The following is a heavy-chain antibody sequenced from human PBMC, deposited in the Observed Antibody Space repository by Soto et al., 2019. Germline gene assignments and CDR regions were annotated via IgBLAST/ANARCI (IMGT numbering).Heavy chain of an antibody. Sequence: EVQLLESGGGLVEPGGSLRLSCAASGFTFNAYAMTWVRQAPGKGLEWVSAIGGSGGNRYYAASVKGRFTISRDNSKDTVDLQVNSLRVEDTAVYYCASVASDYINSVDHWGQGILVTVSS. CDR1: GFTFNAYA. D-gene: IGHD4-4*01. CDR2: IGGSGGNR. J-gene: IGHJ4*02. CDR3: ASVASDYINSVDH. V-gene: IGHV3-23*01.